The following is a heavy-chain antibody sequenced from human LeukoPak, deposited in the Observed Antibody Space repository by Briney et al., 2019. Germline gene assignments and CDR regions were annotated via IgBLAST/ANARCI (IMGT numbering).Heavy chain of an antibody. Sequence: GASVKVSCKASGYTFTSYGISWVRQAPGKGLEWMGGFDPEDGETIYAQKFQGRVTMTEDTSTDTAYMELSSLRSEDTAVYYCATIWSGYYTSDYWGQGTLVTVSS. D-gene: IGHD3-3*01. V-gene: IGHV1-24*01. CDR2: FDPEDGET. CDR3: ATIWSGYYTSDY. CDR1: GYTFTSYG. J-gene: IGHJ4*02.